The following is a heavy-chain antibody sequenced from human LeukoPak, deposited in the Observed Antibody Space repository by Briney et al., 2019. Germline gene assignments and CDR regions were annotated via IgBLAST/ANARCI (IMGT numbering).Heavy chain of an antibody. Sequence: GGSLRRSCAASGFTVSTNYMSWVRQAPGKGLEWVSVIYRDDTTYYADSVKGRFTISRDNSKNTLYLQMTSMRAEDAAVYYCARAAYDSGSYIVNHDYWGQGTLVTVSP. CDR3: ARAAYDSGSYIVNHDY. J-gene: IGHJ4*02. CDR1: GFTVSTNY. V-gene: IGHV3-53*01. D-gene: IGHD3-22*01. CDR2: IYRDDTT.